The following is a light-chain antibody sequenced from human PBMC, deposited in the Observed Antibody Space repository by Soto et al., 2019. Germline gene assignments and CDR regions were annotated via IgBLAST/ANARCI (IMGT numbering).Light chain of an antibody. CDR3: CSYAGSPWV. Sequence: QSALTQPRSVSGSPGQSVTISCTGTSSDVGGYNYVSWYQQYPGIAPKLMIYDVSKRPSGVPDRFSSSKSGNTASLTISGLQAEDEADYYCCSYAGSPWVFGGGTKLTVL. J-gene: IGLJ3*02. CDR2: DVS. CDR1: SSDVGGYNY. V-gene: IGLV2-11*01.